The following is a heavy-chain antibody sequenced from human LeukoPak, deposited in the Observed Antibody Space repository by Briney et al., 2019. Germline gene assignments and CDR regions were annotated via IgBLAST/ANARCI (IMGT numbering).Heavy chain of an antibody. CDR3: ARGEWDLLFDY. Sequence: RSQTLSPTCTLSGGSLSGYYRSWVRHPPGKGLEWIGYIFYSGSTNYNPSLKSRVTISVDPSKNQFCLKLSSVTAADTAVYYCARGEWDLLFDYWGQGTLVTVSS. V-gene: IGHV4-59*01. J-gene: IGHJ4*02. CDR2: IFYSGST. CDR1: GGSLSGYY. D-gene: IGHD1-26*01.